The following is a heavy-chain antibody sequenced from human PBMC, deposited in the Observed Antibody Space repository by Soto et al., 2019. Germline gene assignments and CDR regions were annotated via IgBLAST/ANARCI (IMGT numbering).Heavy chain of an antibody. CDR3: ARAPQTVAGAGIWY. CDR1: GYTFTSYG. V-gene: IGHV1-18*04. D-gene: IGHD6-13*01. J-gene: IGHJ4*02. Sequence: ASVKVSCKASGYTFTSYGISWVRQAPGQGLEWMGWISGYNGGTNYAQKLQGRVTMTTDTSTNTAYMELRSLRSDDTAVYYCARAPQTVAGAGIWYWGQGTLVTVSS. CDR2: ISGYNGGT.